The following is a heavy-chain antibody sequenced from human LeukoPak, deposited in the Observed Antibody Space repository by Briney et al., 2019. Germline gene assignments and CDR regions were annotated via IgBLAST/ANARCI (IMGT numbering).Heavy chain of an antibody. CDR2: IKQDESEK. Sequence: ASVKVSCNASGYTFTSYGISWVPQAPGEGREWGANIKQDESEKDYVDSVRGRFTISRDNAKNSLYLQMNSLRAEDTALYYCATYSGAHHKTFDDWGQGTLVTVSS. CDR1: GYTFTSYG. D-gene: IGHD1-26*01. V-gene: IGHV3-7*03. J-gene: IGHJ4*02. CDR3: ATYSGAHHKTFDD.